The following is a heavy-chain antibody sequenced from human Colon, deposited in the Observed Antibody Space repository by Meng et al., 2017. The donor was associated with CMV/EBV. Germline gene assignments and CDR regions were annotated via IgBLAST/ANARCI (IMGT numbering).Heavy chain of an antibody. CDR1: GYTFTSYG. V-gene: IGHV1-18*01. Sequence: ASVKVSCKASGYTFTSYGISWVRQAPGQGLEWMGWISAYNGNTNYAQKLQGRVTMTTDTSTSTVHMELSSLRSEDTAVYYCAREAAAAGKVFDYWGQGTLVTVSS. J-gene: IGHJ4*02. CDR3: AREAAAAGKVFDY. CDR2: ISAYNGNT. D-gene: IGHD6-13*01.